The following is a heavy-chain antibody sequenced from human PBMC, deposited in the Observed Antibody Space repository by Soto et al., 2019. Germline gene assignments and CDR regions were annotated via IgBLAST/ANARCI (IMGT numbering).Heavy chain of an antibody. CDR2: IYYSGST. V-gene: IGHV4-31*03. Sequence: QVQLQESGPGLVKPSQTLSLTCTVSGGSISSGGYYWSWIRQHPGKGLEWIGYIYYSGSTYYNPSLKSRVTISVDTSKNQCSLKLSSVTAADTAVYYGARGGRRSPGMDVWGQGTTVTVSS. J-gene: IGHJ6*02. CDR1: GGSISSGGYY. CDR3: ARGGRRSPGMDV.